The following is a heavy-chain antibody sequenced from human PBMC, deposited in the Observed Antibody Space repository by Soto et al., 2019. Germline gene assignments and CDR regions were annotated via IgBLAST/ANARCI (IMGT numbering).Heavy chain of an antibody. CDR3: ASTSRFDS. Sequence: QVLLQQWGAGLLKPSETLSLTCAVYGGSFSGYYWSWIRQPPGKGLEWIGEINHRGSTKYNPSLKSRVTISVDKSKNQFSLKVNSVTAADTAVYYCASTSRFDSWGQGTLVTVSS. CDR2: INHRGST. CDR1: GGSFSGYY. V-gene: IGHV4-34*01. J-gene: IGHJ4*02. D-gene: IGHD6-6*01.